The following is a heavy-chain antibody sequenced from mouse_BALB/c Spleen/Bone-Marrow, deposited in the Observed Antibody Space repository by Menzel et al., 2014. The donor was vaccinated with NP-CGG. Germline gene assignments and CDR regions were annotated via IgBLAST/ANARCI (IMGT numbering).Heavy chain of an antibody. CDR3: ARYPYGNAMDY. CDR1: GFSLSRYS. Sequence: QVHVKQSGPGLVAPSQSLSITCTVSGFSLSRYSVHWVRQPPGKGLEWLGMIXGGGSTDYNSALKSRLSISKDNSKSQVFLKMNSLQTDDTAMYYCARYPYGNAMDYWGQGTSVTVSS. D-gene: IGHD2-10*02. CDR2: IXGGGST. V-gene: IGHV2-6-4*01. J-gene: IGHJ4*01.